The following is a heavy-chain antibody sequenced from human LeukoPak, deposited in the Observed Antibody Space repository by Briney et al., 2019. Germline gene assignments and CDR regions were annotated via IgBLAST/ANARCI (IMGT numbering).Heavy chain of an antibody. D-gene: IGHD2-2*01. V-gene: IGHV1-18*01. Sequence: ASVKVSCKASGYTXTSYGISWVRQAPGQGLEWMGWISAYNGNTNYAQKLQGRVTMTTDTSTSTAYMELRSLRSDDTAVYCCARDRNQLLPIDYWGQGTLVTVSS. CDR3: ARDRNQLLPIDY. CDR2: ISAYNGNT. CDR1: GYTXTSYG. J-gene: IGHJ4*02.